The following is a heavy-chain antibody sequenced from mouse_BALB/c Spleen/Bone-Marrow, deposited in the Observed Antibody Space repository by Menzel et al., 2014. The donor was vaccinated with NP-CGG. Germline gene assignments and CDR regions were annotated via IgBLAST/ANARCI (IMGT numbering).Heavy chain of an antibody. CDR1: GFTFSSFG. CDR2: ISSGSSTI. CDR3: ARSPYDYAAMDY. J-gene: IGHJ4*01. Sequence: VHLVESGGGLVQPGGSRKLSCAASGFTFSSFGMHWVRQAPEKGLEWVAYISSGSSTIYYADTVKGRFTISRDNPKNTLFLQMTSLRSEDTAMYYCARSPYDYAAMDYWGQGTSVTVSS. V-gene: IGHV5-17*02. D-gene: IGHD2-4*01.